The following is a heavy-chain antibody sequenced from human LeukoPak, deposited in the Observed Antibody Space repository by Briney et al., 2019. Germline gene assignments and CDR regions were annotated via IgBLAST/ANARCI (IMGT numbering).Heavy chain of an antibody. V-gene: IGHV3-74*01. CDR3: ARARRDDFWSGYYTNWFDP. CDR2: INSDGSST. D-gene: IGHD3-3*01. CDR1: GFTFSSYW. J-gene: IGHJ5*02. Sequence: GGSLRLSCAASGFTFSSYWMHWVRQAPGKGLVWVSRINSDGSSTSHADSVKGRFTISRDNAKNTLYLQMNSLRAEDTAVYYCARARRDDFWSGYYTNWFDPWGQGTLVTVSS.